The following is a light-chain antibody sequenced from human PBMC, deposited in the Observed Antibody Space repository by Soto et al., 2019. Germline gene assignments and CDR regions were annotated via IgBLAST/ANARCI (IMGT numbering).Light chain of an antibody. V-gene: IGKV3-20*01. J-gene: IGKJ2*01. Sequence: EIVLTQSPGTLSLSPGERATLSCRASQSVRSNYLAWYQRKPGQAPRLLIYGASTRATGIPDRFSGTGSGTDFTLTMSRLAPEDFAVYYCQQYGGSPYTFGQGTKLEIK. CDR1: QSVRSNY. CDR2: GAS. CDR3: QQYGGSPYT.